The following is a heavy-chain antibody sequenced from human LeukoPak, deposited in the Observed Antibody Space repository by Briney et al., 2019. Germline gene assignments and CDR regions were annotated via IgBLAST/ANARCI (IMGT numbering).Heavy chain of an antibody. Sequence: SETLSLICAVSGGSISIGGYSWSWIRQPPGRVVEWIGYIYQSGSTYYNPSLKSRVTISVDRSKNQFSLKLSSVTAADTAVYYCARAPYDSSGYYFDYWGQGTLVTVSS. D-gene: IGHD3-22*01. CDR1: GGSISIGGYS. CDR2: IYQSGST. V-gene: IGHV4-30-2*01. CDR3: ARAPYDSSGYYFDY. J-gene: IGHJ4*02.